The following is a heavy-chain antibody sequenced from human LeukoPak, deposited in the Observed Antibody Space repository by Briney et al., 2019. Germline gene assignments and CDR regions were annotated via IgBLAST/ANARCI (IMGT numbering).Heavy chain of an antibody. CDR2: ISWNSGSI. V-gene: IGHV3-9*01. Sequence: GRSLRPSCAASGFTFDDYAMHWVRQAPGKGLEWVSGISWNSGSIGYADSVKGRFTISRDNAKNSLYLQMNSLRAEDTALYYCAKTRSGYNFDYWGQGTLVAVSS. J-gene: IGHJ4*02. D-gene: IGHD3-22*01. CDR3: AKTRSGYNFDY. CDR1: GFTFDDYA.